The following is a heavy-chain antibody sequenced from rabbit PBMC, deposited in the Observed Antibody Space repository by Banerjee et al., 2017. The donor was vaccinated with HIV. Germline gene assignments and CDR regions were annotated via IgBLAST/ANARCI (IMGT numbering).Heavy chain of an antibody. D-gene: IGHD1-1*01. CDR3: ARASIDEALDP. V-gene: IGHV1S40*01. J-gene: IGHJ2*01. Sequence: QSLEESGGDLVKPGASLTLTCTASGFTISSSYWICWVRQAPGKGLEWIACIHGGSSDRTYYANWATGRFTGSKASSTTVTLQMTSLTAADTATYFCARASIDEALDPWGQGTLVTVS. CDR1: GFTISSSYW. CDR2: IHGGSSDRT.